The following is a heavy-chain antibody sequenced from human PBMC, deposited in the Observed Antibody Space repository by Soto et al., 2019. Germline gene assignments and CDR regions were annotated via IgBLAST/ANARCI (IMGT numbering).Heavy chain of an antibody. J-gene: IGHJ4*02. CDR1: GFTFSSYA. CDR3: ARGGWQQLVTGGYFDY. CDR2: ISYDGSNK. Sequence: QVQLVESGGGVVQPGRSLRLSCAASGFTFSSYAMHWVRQAPGKGLEWVAVISYDGSNKNYADSVKGRFTISRDNSKNTLYLQMNSLRAEDTAVYYCARGGWQQLVTGGYFDYWGQGTLVTVSS. V-gene: IGHV3-30-3*01. D-gene: IGHD6-13*01.